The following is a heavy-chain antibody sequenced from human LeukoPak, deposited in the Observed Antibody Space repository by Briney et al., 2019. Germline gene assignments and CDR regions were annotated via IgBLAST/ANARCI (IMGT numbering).Heavy chain of an antibody. CDR2: ITGSGGST. Sequence: GGCLRLSCAASGFTFSSYAISWVRQAPGKGLGRVSAITGSGGSTYYADSVKGRFTISRDNSKNPLYLQMKSLRAEDTAVYYCATLSSGWFRWGQGTLATVSS. D-gene: IGHD6-19*01. V-gene: IGHV3-23*01. J-gene: IGHJ4*02. CDR1: GFTFSSYA. CDR3: ATLSSGWFR.